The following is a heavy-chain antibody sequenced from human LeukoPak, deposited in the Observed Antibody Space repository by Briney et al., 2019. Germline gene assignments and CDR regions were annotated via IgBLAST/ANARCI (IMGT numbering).Heavy chain of an antibody. V-gene: IGHV1-69*01. CDR1: GGTFSSYA. J-gene: IGHJ4*02. D-gene: IGHD3-22*01. Sequence: SVKVSCKASGGTFSSYAISWVRQAPGQGLEWMGGIIPIFGTANYAQKFQGRVTITADESTSTAYMELSSLRSGDTAVYYCARAEGYYYDSSGFDYWGQGTLVTVSS. CDR3: ARAEGYYYDSSGFDY. CDR2: IIPIFGTA.